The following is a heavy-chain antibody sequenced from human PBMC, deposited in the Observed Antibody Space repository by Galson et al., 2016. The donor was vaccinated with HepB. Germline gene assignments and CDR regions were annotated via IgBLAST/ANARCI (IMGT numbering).Heavy chain of an antibody. CDR1: GYSFSDYW. CDR2: IDPSDSYT. J-gene: IGHJ4*02. CDR3: AISGLRDGYKNFHY. V-gene: IGHV5-10-1*01. D-gene: IGHD5-24*01. Sequence: QSGAEVKKPGESLRISCKGSGYSFSDYWITWVRQMPGKGLEWMGRIDPSDSYTNYSPSFQGHVTFSADKSISTAFLQWSTLRASDTATYYCAISGLRDGYKNFHYWGQGTLVTVSS.